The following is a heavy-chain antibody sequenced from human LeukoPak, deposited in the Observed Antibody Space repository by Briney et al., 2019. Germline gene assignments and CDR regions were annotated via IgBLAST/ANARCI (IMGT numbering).Heavy chain of an antibody. CDR1: AFAFSTYA. CDR3: ARYNSSGWYQEGFDY. V-gene: IGHV3-23*01. D-gene: IGHD6-19*01. J-gene: IGHJ4*02. CDR2: IGRSGGGT. Sequence: GGSLRLSCAASAFAFSTYAMSWVRQAPGKGLEWVSVIGRSGGGTYYADSVKGRFTISRDNSKNTLYLQMNSLRAEDTAAYYCARYNSSGWYQEGFDYWGQGTLVTVSS.